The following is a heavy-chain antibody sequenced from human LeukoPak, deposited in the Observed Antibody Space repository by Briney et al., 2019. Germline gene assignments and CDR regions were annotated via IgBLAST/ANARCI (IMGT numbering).Heavy chain of an antibody. V-gene: IGHV3-23*01. D-gene: IGHD5-12*01. J-gene: IGHJ3*02. CDR1: GFTFSSYE. Sequence: GGSLRLSCAASGFTFSSYEMNWVRQAPGKGLEWVSAISGSGGSTYYADSVKGRFTISRDNSKNTLYLQMNSLRAEDTAVYYCAKSLNIVATRTPHDIWGQGTMVTVSS. CDR3: AKSLNIVATRTPHDI. CDR2: ISGSGGST.